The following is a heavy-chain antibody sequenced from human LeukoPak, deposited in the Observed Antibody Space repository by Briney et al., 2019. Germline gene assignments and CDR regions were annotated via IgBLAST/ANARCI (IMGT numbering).Heavy chain of an antibody. CDR1: GYTFTGYY. Sequence: ASVKVSCKDSGYTFTGYYMHWVRQAPGQGLEWMGRINPNSGGTNYAQKFQGRVTMTRDTSISTAYMELSRLRSDDTAVYYCARSPSPGGGSSRYWGQGTLVTVSS. D-gene: IGHD6-6*01. J-gene: IGHJ4*02. CDR2: INPNSGGT. V-gene: IGHV1-2*06. CDR3: ARSPSPGGGSSRY.